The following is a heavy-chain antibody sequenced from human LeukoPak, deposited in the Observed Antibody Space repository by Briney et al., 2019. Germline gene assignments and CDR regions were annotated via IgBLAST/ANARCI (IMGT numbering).Heavy chain of an antibody. D-gene: IGHD3-16*01. V-gene: IGHV3-23*01. CDR2: IGGGPV. J-gene: IGHJ3*01. CDR3: AKYSYSHNGIFDAFDL. Sequence: GGCLRLSCAASGFIFSNYAMTWVRQAPGKGLEWVSTIGGGPVYYADSVKGRFTISRDDSKNTLFLQMKSLRAEDTAIYYCAKYSYSHNGIFDAFDLWGQGTMVTVSS. CDR1: GFIFSNYA.